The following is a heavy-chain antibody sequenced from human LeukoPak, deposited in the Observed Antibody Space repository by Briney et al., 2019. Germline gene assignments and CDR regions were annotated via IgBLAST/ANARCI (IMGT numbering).Heavy chain of an antibody. CDR3: AREEYDILTGYYKDY. D-gene: IGHD3-9*01. CDR1: GYTFTGYY. Sequence: ASVKVSCKASGYTFTGYYMHWVRQAPGQGLEWMGRIIPIFGTANYAQKFQGRVTITTDESTSTAYMELSSLRSEDTAVYYCAREEYDILTGYYKDYWGQGTLVTVSS. CDR2: IIPIFGTA. V-gene: IGHV1-69*05. J-gene: IGHJ4*02.